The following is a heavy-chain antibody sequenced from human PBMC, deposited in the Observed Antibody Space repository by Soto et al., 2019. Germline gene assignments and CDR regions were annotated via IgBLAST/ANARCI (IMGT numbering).Heavy chain of an antibody. J-gene: IGHJ4*02. CDR2: IYHSGST. CDR3: ARVWMVRGVIMGFDY. D-gene: IGHD3-10*01. Sequence: QLQLQESGSGLVKPSQTLSLTCAVSGGSISSGGYSWSWIRQPPGKGLEWIGYIYHSGSTYYNPSLKSRVTISVDRSKNQFSLKLSSVTAADTAVYYRARVWMVRGVIMGFDYWGQGTLVTVSS. CDR1: GGSISSGGYS. V-gene: IGHV4-30-2*01.